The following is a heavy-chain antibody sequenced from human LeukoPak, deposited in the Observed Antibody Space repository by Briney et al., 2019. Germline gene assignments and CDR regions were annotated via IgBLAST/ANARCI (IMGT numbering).Heavy chain of an antibody. J-gene: IGHJ4*02. CDR3: ARGLFGTTWFDF. D-gene: IGHD1-1*01. Sequence: ASVKVSCKASGFRVSDYLIHWIRQAPGQGPQYMGWINPDNGGTHYSQHFQVRVTMTRDTSVSTVYMELTSLSSDDTAVYFCARGLFGTTWFDFWGQGTLGTVSS. CDR2: INPDNGGT. V-gene: IGHV1-2*02. CDR1: GFRVSDYL.